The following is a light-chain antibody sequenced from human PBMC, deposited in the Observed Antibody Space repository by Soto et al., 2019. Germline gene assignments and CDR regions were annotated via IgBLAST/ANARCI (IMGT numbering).Light chain of an antibody. V-gene: IGLV2-14*01. CDR1: SSDVGGYNY. J-gene: IGLJ3*02. Sequence: QSALTQPASVSGSPGQSITISCTGTSSDVGGYNYVSWYQQHPGKAPKLMIYEVSNRPSGVSNRFSGSKSGNTASLTISGLRVGDGADYYSATTTSTNTWVFGGGTKLTVL. CDR3: ATTTSTNTWV. CDR2: EVS.